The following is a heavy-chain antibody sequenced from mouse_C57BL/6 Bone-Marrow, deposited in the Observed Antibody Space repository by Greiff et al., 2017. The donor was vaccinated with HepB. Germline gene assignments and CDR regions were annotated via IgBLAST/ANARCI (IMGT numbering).Heavy chain of an antibody. D-gene: IGHD1-1*01. CDR2: FHPYNDDT. CDR1: GYTFTTYP. CDR3: ARRAYYYGSSSYWYFDV. Sequence: QVQLQQSGAELVKPGASVKMSCKASGYTFTTYPIEWMKQNHGKSLEWIGNFHPYNDDTKYNEKFKGKATLTVEKSSSTVYLELSRLTSDDSAVYYCARRAYYYGSSSYWYFDVWGTGTTVTVSS. J-gene: IGHJ1*03. V-gene: IGHV1-47*01.